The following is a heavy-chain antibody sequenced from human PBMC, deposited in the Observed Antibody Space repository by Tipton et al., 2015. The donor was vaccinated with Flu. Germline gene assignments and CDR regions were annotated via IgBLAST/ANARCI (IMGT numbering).Heavy chain of an antibody. D-gene: IGHD2-2*01. Sequence: TLSLTCTVSGGSVSSGSYYWSWIRQPPGKGLEWIGYIYYSGSTNYNPSLKSRVTISVDTSKNQFSLRLSSVTAADTAVYYCARGCSSTSCYFVGAADYWGQGTLVTVSS. V-gene: IGHV4-61*01. CDR1: GGSVSSGSYY. J-gene: IGHJ4*02. CDR3: ARGCSSTSCYFVGAADY. CDR2: IYYSGST.